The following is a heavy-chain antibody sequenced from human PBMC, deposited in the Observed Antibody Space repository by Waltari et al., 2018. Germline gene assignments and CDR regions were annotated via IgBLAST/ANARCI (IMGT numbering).Heavy chain of an antibody. CDR3: ASDHYYDSSYHFDY. V-gene: IGHV4-4*02. Sequence: QVQLQESGPRLVKPSGTLSLTCAVSGVSISSSDWWSWVRQPPGKGLEWIGELYHSGSTKYNPSLKSRVIISVDKSKNQFSLKLSSVTAADTAVYYCASDHYYDSSYHFDYWGQGTLVTVSS. J-gene: IGHJ4*02. CDR2: LYHSGST. D-gene: IGHD3-22*01. CDR1: GVSISSSDW.